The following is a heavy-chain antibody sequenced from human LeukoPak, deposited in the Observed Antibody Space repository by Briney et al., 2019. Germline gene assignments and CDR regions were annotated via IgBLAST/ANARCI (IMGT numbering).Heavy chain of an antibody. J-gene: IGHJ4*02. V-gene: IGHV3-64*01. D-gene: IGHD1-26*01. CDR2: ISSNGGST. CDR1: GFTFSSYA. CDR3: ARGGQWELLNSFDY. Sequence: GGSLRPSCAASGFTFSSYAMHWVRQAPGKGLEYVSAISSNGGSTYYANSVKGRFTISRGNSKNTLYLQMGSLRAEDMAVYYCARGGQWELLNSFDYWGQGTLVTVSS.